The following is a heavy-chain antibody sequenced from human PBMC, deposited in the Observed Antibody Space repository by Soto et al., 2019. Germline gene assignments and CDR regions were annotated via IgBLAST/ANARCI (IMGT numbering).Heavy chain of an antibody. CDR3: ARSGAAAATIYYYGMDV. V-gene: IGHV1-18*01. J-gene: IGHJ6*02. CDR2: ISAYNGNT. Sequence: ASVKVSCKASGYTFTSYGISWVRQAPGQGLEWMGWISAYNGNTNYAQKLQGRVTMTTDTSTSTAYMELRSLRSDDTAVYYCARSGAAAATIYYYGMDVWGQGTTVTVSS. D-gene: IGHD6-13*01. CDR1: GYTFTSYG.